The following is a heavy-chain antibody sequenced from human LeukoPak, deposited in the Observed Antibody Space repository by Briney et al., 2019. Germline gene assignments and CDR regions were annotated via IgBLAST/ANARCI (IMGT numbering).Heavy chain of an antibody. J-gene: IGHJ5*02. D-gene: IGHD3-10*01. CDR2: ISSSSTI. V-gene: IGHV3-48*02. Sequence: GGSLRLSCAASGFTFSSYSMNWVRQAPGKGLEWVSYISSSSTIYYADSVKGRFTISRDNAKSSLYLQMNSLRDEDTAVYYCARDQGSGLYNWFDPWGQGTLVTVSS. CDR1: GFTFSSYS. CDR3: ARDQGSGLYNWFDP.